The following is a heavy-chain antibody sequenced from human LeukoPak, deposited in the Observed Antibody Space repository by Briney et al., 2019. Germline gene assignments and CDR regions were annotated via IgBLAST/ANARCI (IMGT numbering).Heavy chain of an antibody. CDR2: IIPIFGIA. D-gene: IGHD2-21*02. CDR3: ARGCGGDCYSEDYYYGMDV. Sequence: SVKVSCKASGYTFTSYDISWVRQAPGQGLEWMGRIIPIFGIANYAQKFQGRVTITADKSTSTAYMELSSLRSEDTAVYYCARGCGGDCYSEDYYYGMDVWGQGTTVTVSS. V-gene: IGHV1-69*04. J-gene: IGHJ6*02. CDR1: GYTFTSYD.